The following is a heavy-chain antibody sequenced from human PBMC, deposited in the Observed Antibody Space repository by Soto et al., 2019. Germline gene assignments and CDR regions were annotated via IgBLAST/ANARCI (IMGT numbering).Heavy chain of an antibody. J-gene: IGHJ5*02. CDR2: IYHSGST. Sequence: SETLSLTCAVSGYSISSGYYWGWIRQPPGKGLEWIGSIYHSGSTYYNPSLKSRVTISVDTSKNKFSLRLSSVTAADTAVYYRARLKAENWFDPWGQGTMVTVSS. CDR1: GYSISSGYY. CDR3: ARLKAENWFDP. V-gene: IGHV4-38-2*01.